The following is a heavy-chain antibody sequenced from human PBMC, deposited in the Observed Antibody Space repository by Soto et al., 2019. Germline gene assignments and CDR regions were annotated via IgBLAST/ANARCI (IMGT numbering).Heavy chain of an antibody. CDR3: ARDRGPSSGYYPYWFDP. CDR1: GGTFSNYA. D-gene: IGHD3-22*01. V-gene: IGHV1-69*12. Sequence: QVQLVQSGAEVKKPGSSVKVSCKASGGTFSNYAISWVRQAPGQGLEWMGGIIPIFGTANYAQKFQGRVTITAAESTSTAYMELSSLRSEDTAVYYCARDRGPSSGYYPYWFDPWGQGTLVTVSS. CDR2: IIPIFGTA. J-gene: IGHJ5*02.